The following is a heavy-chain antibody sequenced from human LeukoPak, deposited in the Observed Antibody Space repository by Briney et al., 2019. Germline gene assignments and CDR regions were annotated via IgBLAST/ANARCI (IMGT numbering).Heavy chain of an antibody. CDR2: DTSSTTST. CDR1: GFSISHHA. J-gene: IGHJ6*03. Sequence: GGSLTLSCAASGFSISHHAMSWVRQAPGKGLEWVSADTSSTTSTYYANSVRGRFTISRDNSMNTLYLQMNSLRADDTAVYYCSKAPLGACAGAVCYYLDVWGKGTTVIVSS. D-gene: IGHD2-8*02. CDR3: SKAPLGACAGAVCYYLDV. V-gene: IGHV3-23*01.